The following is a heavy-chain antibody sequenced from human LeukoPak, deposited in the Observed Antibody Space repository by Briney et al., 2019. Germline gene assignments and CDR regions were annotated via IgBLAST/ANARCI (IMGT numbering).Heavy chain of an antibody. D-gene: IGHD6-19*01. CDR3: ARVTLSGGPVAAYFDY. CDR2: IYSGGGT. J-gene: IGHJ4*02. Sequence: GGSLRLYCAATGFTVSSNYMSWFRQAPGKGLEWVSIIYSGGGTFYADSVKGRFTFSRDNSKNTLYLQMNNLRAEDTAVYYCARVTLSGGPVAAYFDYWGQGTLVTVSS. V-gene: IGHV3-53*01. CDR1: GFTVSSNY.